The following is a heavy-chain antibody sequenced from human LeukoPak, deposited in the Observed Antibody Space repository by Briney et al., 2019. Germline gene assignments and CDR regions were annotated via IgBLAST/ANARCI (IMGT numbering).Heavy chain of an antibody. CDR2: ISWNSGSI. CDR1: GFIFDVYS. CDR3: AKGDTMVDY. D-gene: IGHD2-8*01. J-gene: IGHJ4*02. V-gene: IGHV3-9*01. Sequence: GGSVSLFCALSGFIFDVYSVGWVRHAEGGGLEWVSGISWNSGSIGYADSVKGRFTISRDNAKNSLYLQMNSLRAEDTALYYCAKGDTMVDYWGLGTLVTVSS.